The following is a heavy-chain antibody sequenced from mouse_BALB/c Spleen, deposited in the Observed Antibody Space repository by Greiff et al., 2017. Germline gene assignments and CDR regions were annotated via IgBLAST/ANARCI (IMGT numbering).Heavy chain of an antibody. CDR2: IRLKSNNYAT. J-gene: IGHJ2*01. D-gene: IGHD1-1*01. CDR1: GFTFSNYW. CDR3: TRQDYGSRSGDY. V-gene: IGHV6-6*02. Sequence: EVKLMESGGGLVQPGGSMKLSCVASGFTFSNYWMNWVRQSPEKGLEWVAEIRLKSNNYATHYAESVKGRFTISRDDSKSSVYLQMNNLRAEDTGIYYCTRQDYGSRSGDYWGQGTTLTVSS.